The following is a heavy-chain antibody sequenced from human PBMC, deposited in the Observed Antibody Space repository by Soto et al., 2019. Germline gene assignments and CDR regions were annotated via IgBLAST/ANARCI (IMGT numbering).Heavy chain of an antibody. CDR3: ARDRSSGWYFDAFDI. Sequence: VASVKVSCKASGYTFTSYGISWVRQAPGQGLEWMGWISAYNGNTNYAQKLQGRVTMTTDTSTSTAYMELRSLRSDDTAVYYCARDRSSGWYFDAFDIWGQGTMVTVSS. J-gene: IGHJ3*02. CDR1: GYTFTSYG. D-gene: IGHD6-19*01. CDR2: ISAYNGNT. V-gene: IGHV1-18*01.